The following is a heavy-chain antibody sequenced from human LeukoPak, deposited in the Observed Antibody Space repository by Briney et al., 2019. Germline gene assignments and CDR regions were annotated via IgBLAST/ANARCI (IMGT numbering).Heavy chain of an antibody. CDR1: GFTFSIYS. V-gene: IGHV3-48*02. D-gene: IGHD3-16*01. J-gene: IGHJ4*02. Sequence: GGSLRLSCAASGFTFSIYSMNWVRQAPGKGLEWVSYISDSSSTKYYADSVKGRFTISRDNAKNSLYLQMNSLRDEDTAVYYCARGVMITFGDGDYFDNWGQGTLVTVSS. CDR2: ISDSSSTK. CDR3: ARGVMITFGDGDYFDN.